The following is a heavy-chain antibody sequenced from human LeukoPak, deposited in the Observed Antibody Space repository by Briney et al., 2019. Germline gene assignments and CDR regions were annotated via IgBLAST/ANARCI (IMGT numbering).Heavy chain of an antibody. CDR1: GGSFSHYY. V-gene: IGHV4-34*01. CDR3: SRGSDESKTGDY. CDR2: IHPSGST. D-gene: IGHD6-25*01. J-gene: IGHJ4*02. Sequence: KASETLSLTCAIYGGSFSHYYWSWIRQSPGKGLEWVGEIHPSGSTSFNPSLESRVSISKDTSKNQFSLKLTSVTAADTAVYYCSRGSDESKTGDYWGQGTLVTVSS.